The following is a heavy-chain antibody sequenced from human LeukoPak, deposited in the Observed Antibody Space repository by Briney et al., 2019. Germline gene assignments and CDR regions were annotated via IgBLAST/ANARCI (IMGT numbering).Heavy chain of an antibody. J-gene: IGHJ4*02. CDR2: IKEDGSEK. Sequence: PGGSLRLSCAASGFTLSSYWMGWVRQAPGKGLEWVAKIKEDGSEKYYGDSVKGRFTVSRDNAKNSLYLQMNSLRAEDTALYFCARGRGYNYIYWGQGTLVTVSS. CDR3: ARGRGYNYIY. D-gene: IGHD5-18*01. V-gene: IGHV3-7*03. CDR1: GFTLSSYW.